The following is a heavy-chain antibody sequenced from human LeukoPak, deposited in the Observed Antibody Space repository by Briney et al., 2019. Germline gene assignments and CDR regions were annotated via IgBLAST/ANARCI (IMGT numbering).Heavy chain of an antibody. V-gene: IGHV4-34*01. CDR2: INHSGST. D-gene: IGHD2-2*01. CDR1: GGSISSYY. CDR3: ASARGDIVVVPAAIHLYFDY. Sequence: PSETLSLTSTVFGGSISSYYWSWIRQPPGKGLEWIGEINHSGSTNYNPSLKSRVTISVDTSKNQFSLKLSSVTAADTAVYYCASARGDIVVVPAAIHLYFDYWGQGTLVTVSS. J-gene: IGHJ4*02.